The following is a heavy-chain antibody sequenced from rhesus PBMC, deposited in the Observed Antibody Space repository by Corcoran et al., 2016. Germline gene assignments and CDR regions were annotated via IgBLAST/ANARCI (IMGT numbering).Heavy chain of an antibody. J-gene: IGHJ6*01. CDR2: ISGSSGRT. CDR1: GYSISSGYY. V-gene: IGHV4-99*01. CDR3: ARRRVAAAGTDYGLDS. D-gene: IGHD6-31*01. Sequence: QVQLQESGPGLVKPSETLSLTCAVSGYSISSGYYWGWIRQPPGKGLEYIGYISGSSGRTYYNPSRKSRVTSSKYTSKNQFSLKLSSVTAADTAVYYCARRRVAAAGTDYGLDSWGQGVVVTVSS.